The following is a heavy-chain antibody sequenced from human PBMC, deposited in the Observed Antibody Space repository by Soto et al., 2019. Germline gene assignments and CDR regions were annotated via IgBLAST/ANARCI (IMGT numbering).Heavy chain of an antibody. CDR1: GYMFTGFY. V-gene: IGHV1-2*02. J-gene: IGHJ4*02. CDR2: INPNNGVT. CDR3: AAAAIPVAGRHPDF. Sequence: QVQLVQSGAEVKRPGASVKVSCKASGYMFTGFYLHWVRQAPGQGLEWMGWINPNNGVTTYAKNFQGRVTMTRDSSIITAYMELRSLRSDDTAVYFCAAAAIPVAGRHPDFWGQGTLVTDS. D-gene: IGHD6-19*01.